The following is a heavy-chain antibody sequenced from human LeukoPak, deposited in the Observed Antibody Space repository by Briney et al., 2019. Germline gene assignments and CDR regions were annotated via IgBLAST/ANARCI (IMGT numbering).Heavy chain of an antibody. CDR1: GFTFSSYG. D-gene: IGHD3-10*02. V-gene: IGHV3-23*01. Sequence: QTGGSLRLSCAASGFTFSSYGMSWVRQAPGKGLEWVSAISGSGGSTYYADSVKGRFTISRDNAKNSLYLQMNSLRAEDTAVYYCAELGITMIGGVWGKGTTVTISS. J-gene: IGHJ6*04. CDR2: ISGSGGST. CDR3: AELGITMIGGV.